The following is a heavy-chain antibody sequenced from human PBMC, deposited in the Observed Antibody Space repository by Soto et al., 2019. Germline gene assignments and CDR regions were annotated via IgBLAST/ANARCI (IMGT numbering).Heavy chain of an antibody. CDR1: GFTFNNYA. V-gene: IGHV3-23*01. D-gene: IGHD1-26*01. Sequence: GGSLRLSCAASGFTFNNYAMSWVRQAPGKGLEWVSAISGGGDSTYYADSVKGRFTISRDNSKNTLYLQMNSLRAEDTAVYYCAKSLIVGAYYFDYWGQGTLVTVSS. J-gene: IGHJ4*02. CDR3: AKSLIVGAYYFDY. CDR2: ISGGGDST.